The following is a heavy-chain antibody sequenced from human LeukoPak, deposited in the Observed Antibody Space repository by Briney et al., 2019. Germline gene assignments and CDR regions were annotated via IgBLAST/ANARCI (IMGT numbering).Heavy chain of an antibody. Sequence: GGSLRLSCAASGFNFSTYWMTWVRQVPGKGLEWVANIKEDGSEIYYVDAVKGRFSISRDNAKTSLYLQMNSLGVADTAVYYCVTDQTGRHPYFFDYWGQGTLVTVSS. CDR1: GFNFSTYW. J-gene: IGHJ4*02. D-gene: IGHD3-10*01. CDR3: VTDQTGRHPYFFDY. V-gene: IGHV3-7*01. CDR2: IKEDGSEI.